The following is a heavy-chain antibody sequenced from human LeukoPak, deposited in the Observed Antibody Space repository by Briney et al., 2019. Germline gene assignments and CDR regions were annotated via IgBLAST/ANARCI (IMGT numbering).Heavy chain of an antibody. CDR3: AIRYGNNNDY. D-gene: IGHD4-23*01. CDR1: GYSFTSYW. CDR2: IYPGDSDT. Sequence: PGESLKISCKGSGYSFTSYWIGWVRPMPGKGLKWMGDIYPGDSDTRYSPSFQGQVTISADKSISTAYLQWSSLKASDTAMYYCAIRYGNNNDYWGQGTLVSVSS. J-gene: IGHJ4*02. V-gene: IGHV5-51*01.